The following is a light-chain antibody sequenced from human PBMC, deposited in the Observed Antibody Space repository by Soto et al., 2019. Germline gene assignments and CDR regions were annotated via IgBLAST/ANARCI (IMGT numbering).Light chain of an antibody. Sequence: DIQMTQSPSSLSASVGDRVTITCRASQSISNYLNWYQQKPGKAPKLLIYATSSLQSGVPSRFSGSGSGTDFTLTISYLQPEDFATYYCKQSSNTPITFGQGTRLEIK. CDR1: QSISNY. CDR3: KQSSNTPIT. J-gene: IGKJ5*01. CDR2: ATS. V-gene: IGKV1-39*01.